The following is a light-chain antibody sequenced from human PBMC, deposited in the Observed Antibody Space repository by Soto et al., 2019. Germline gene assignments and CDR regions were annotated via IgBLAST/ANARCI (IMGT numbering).Light chain of an antibody. J-gene: IGKJ4*01. CDR1: QSVLYSSNNKYY. CDR2: WAS. V-gene: IGKV4-1*01. CDR3: QQFYGTPLT. Sequence: DIVMTQSPDSLAVSLGERATINCKSSQSVLYSSNNKYYLAWYQQKPGQPPKLILYWASTRESGVPDRFSGSGSGTDFTLTISSLQAEDVAVYYCQQFYGTPLTFGGGTKVEIK.